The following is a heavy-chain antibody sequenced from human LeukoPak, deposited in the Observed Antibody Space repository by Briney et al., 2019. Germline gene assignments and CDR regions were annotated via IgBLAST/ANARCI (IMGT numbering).Heavy chain of an antibody. J-gene: IGHJ4*02. V-gene: IGHV3-74*01. CDR2: ISTDGSNT. CDR3: ARVGGDTYYYDSSGYITGGY. D-gene: IGHD3-22*01. CDR1: GFTFSNYW. Sequence: GGSLRLSCAASGFTFSNYWMHWVRQAPGKGLMWVSRISTDGSNTNYADSVKGRFTISRDNSKNTLYLQMNSLRAEDTAVYYCARVGGDTYYYDSSGYITGGYWGQGTLVTVSS.